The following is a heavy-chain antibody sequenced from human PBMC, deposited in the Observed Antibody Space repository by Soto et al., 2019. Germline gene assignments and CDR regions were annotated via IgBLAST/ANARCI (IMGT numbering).Heavy chain of an antibody. CDR2: IYYSGST. CDR1: GGSISISSYY. CDR3: ARLVWDGYLGY. Sequence: SETLSLTCTGSGGSISISSYYWGWIRQPPGKGLEWIGSIYYSGSTYYNPSLKSRVTISVDTSKNQFSLKLSSVTAADTAVYYCARLVWDGYLGYWGQGTLVTVSS. J-gene: IGHJ4*02. D-gene: IGHD3-16*01. V-gene: IGHV4-39*01.